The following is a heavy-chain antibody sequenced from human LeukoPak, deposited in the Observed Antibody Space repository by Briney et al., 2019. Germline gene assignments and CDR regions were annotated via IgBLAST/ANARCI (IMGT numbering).Heavy chain of an antibody. J-gene: IGHJ4*02. CDR3: ARDTAFPLYYDSSGFCY. CDR1: GYTFTSYA. V-gene: IGHV7-4-1*02. D-gene: IGHD3-22*01. CDR2: INTNTGNP. Sequence: SVKVSCKASGYTFTSYAMNWVRQAPGQGLEWMGWINTNTGNPTYAQGFTGRFVFYLDTSVSTAYLQSSSLKAEETAVYYWARDTAFPLYYDSSGFCYWGQGTLVTVSS.